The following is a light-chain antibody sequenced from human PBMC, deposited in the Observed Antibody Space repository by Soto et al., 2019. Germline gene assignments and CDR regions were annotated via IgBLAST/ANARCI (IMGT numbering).Light chain of an antibody. CDR3: QQYSTYSGT. CDR2: DAS. Sequence: DIQMTQSPSTLSASVGDRVTITCRASQTITTWLAWYQQKPGKAPELLIYDASRLQSGVPPRFSGSGFGTEFSLTISGLQPDAYETYYCQQYSTYSGTFGQGTKVDIK. CDR1: QTITTW. J-gene: IGKJ1*01. V-gene: IGKV1-5*01.